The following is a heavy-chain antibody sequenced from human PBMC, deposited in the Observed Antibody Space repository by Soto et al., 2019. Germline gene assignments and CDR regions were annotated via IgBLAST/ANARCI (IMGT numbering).Heavy chain of an antibody. CDR1: GFTFSSYE. CDR3: ARGHITGPFDY. Sequence: GGSLRLSCAASGFTFSSYEMNWVRQAPGKGLEWVSYISSSGSTIYYADSVKGRFTISRDNAKNSLYLQMNSLRAEDTAVYYCARGHITGPFDYWGQGTLVTVSS. D-gene: IGHD1-20*01. V-gene: IGHV3-48*03. J-gene: IGHJ4*02. CDR2: ISSSGSTI.